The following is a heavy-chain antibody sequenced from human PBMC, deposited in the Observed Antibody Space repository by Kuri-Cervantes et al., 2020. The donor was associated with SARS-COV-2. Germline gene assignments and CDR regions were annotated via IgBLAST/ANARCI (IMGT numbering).Heavy chain of an antibody. D-gene: IGHD2-15*01. V-gene: IGHV1-2*02. CDR2: IHPNTGGT. CDR1: GYTFTAYF. Sequence: ASVKVSCKASGYTFTAYFMHWVRQAPGQGLEYMGWIHPNTGGTPFAQKFPGRVTLTRDTSITTVYVELYSLTSDDTAVYYCARGGKDSPTSMYFYYHMDVWGRGTTVTVSS. J-gene: IGHJ6*03. CDR3: ARGGKDSPTSMYFYYHMDV.